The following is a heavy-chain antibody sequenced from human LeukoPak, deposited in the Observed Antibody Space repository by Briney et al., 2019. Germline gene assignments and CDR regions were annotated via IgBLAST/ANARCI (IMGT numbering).Heavy chain of an antibody. D-gene: IGHD3-3*01. CDR3: ARDGITIFGVVKDWFDP. Sequence: GRSLRLSCAASGFTFDDYAMHWVRQAPGKGLEWVSGISWNSGSIGYADSVKGRFTISRDNAKNSLYLQMNSLRAEDTAVYYCARDGITIFGVVKDWFDPWGQGTLVTVSS. CDR2: ISWNSGSI. V-gene: IGHV3-9*01. CDR1: GFTFDDYA. J-gene: IGHJ5*02.